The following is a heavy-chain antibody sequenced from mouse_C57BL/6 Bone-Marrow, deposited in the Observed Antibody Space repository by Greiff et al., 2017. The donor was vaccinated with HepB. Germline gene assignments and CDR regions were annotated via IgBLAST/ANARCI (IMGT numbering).Heavy chain of an antibody. D-gene: IGHD1-1*01. CDR3: ARDYGSSYKTY. V-gene: IGHV1-50*01. CDR1: GYTFTSYW. CDR2: IDPSDSYT. Sequence: QVQLQQPGAELVKPGASVKLSCKASGYTFTSYWMQWVKQRPGQGLEWIGEIDPSDSYTNYNQKFKGKATLTVDTSSSTAYMQLSSLTSEDSAVYYCARDYGSSYKTYWGQGTTLTVSS. J-gene: IGHJ2*01.